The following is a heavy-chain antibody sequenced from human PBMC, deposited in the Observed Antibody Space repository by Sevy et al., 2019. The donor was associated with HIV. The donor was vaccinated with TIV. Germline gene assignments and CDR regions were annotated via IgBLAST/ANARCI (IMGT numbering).Heavy chain of an antibody. CDR3: TTDSWSKEDYYDY. CDR1: GSTLPNAW. CDR2: FKGKPSGGAK. J-gene: IGHJ4*02. D-gene: IGHD6-13*01. V-gene: IGHV3-15*01. Sequence: GGSRRPSCAPSGSTLPNAWMSGVRQAPGRGRGWVGFFKGKPSGGAKDYAAPVKGRFTILRDDSKNTLYLQMGSLRTEDTAVYYCTTDSWSKEDYYDYWGQGTLVTVSS.